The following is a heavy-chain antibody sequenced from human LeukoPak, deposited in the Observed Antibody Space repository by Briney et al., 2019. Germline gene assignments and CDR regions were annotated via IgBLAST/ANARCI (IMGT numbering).Heavy chain of an antibody. CDR1: GFTFSSYA. V-gene: IGHV3-23*01. Sequence: PGESLRLSCAASGFTFSSYAMSWVRQAPGKGLEWVSSIINSGGNTYYADSVKGRFTISRDNSKNTLYLQMNSLRAEDTAVYYCAKDTDSSGYYWDYWGQGTLVTVSS. CDR3: AKDTDSSGYYWDY. J-gene: IGHJ4*02. D-gene: IGHD3-22*01. CDR2: IINSGGNT.